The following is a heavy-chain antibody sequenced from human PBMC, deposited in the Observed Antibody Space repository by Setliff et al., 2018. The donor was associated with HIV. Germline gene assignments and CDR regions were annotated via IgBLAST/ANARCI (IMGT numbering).Heavy chain of an antibody. Sequence: GALRLSCTFYGFSFNSYGMHWVRQAPGKGLEWVASIWYDERHKFYVNSVKGRFTISRDNPKRTLYLQMNSLRAEDTAIYYCAKVGSTGWYYFDYWGHGTLVTVSS. V-gene: IGHV3-33*06. J-gene: IGHJ4*01. CDR1: GFSFNSYG. CDR2: IWYDERHK. CDR3: AKVGSTGWYYFDY. D-gene: IGHD6-13*01.